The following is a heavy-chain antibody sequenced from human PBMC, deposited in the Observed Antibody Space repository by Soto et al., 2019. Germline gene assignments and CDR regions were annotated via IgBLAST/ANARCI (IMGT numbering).Heavy chain of an antibody. CDR1: AFTFRSYG. D-gene: IGHD3-10*01. CDR2: ISYDGSNK. Sequence: PGESLKISCAASAFTFRSYGMHWVRQAPGKGLEWVAVISYDGSNKYYADSVKGRFTISRDNSKNTLYLEMNSLRGEDTAVYYCVRSGNSHSFDYYYNMDVWGQGTTVTVSS. V-gene: IGHV3-30*03. CDR3: VRSGNSHSFDYYYNMDV. J-gene: IGHJ6*03.